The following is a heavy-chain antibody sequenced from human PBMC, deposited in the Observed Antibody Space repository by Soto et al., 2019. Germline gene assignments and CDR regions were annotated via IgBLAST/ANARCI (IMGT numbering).Heavy chain of an antibody. Sequence: SETLSLTCTVPGDSVSSHYWSWIRQPAGKGLEWLGRLYNDERTNYNPSLKSRVTMSMDTSKNQFSLELRSLRSDDTAVYYCARVVPGAEAWFGPWGQGTLVTVSS. D-gene: IGHD2-2*01. CDR1: GDSVSSHY. CDR3: ARVVPGAEAWFGP. J-gene: IGHJ5*02. V-gene: IGHV4-4*07. CDR2: LYNDERT.